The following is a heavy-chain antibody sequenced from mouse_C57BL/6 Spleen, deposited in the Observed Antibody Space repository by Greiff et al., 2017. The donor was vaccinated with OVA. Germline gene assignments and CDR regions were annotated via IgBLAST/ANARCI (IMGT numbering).Heavy chain of an antibody. V-gene: IGHV14-3*01. CDR2: IDPANGNT. J-gene: IGHJ1*03. CDR1: GFNIKNTY. D-gene: IGHD2-1*01. Sequence: VQLQQSVAELVRPGASVKLSCTASGFNIKNTYMHWVKQRPEQVLEWIGRIDPANGNTKYAPKFQGKATITADTSSNTAYLQLSSLTSEDTAIYYCARRAIYYGNYGGFYWYFDVWGTGTTVTVSS. CDR3: ARRAIYYGNYGGFYWYFDV.